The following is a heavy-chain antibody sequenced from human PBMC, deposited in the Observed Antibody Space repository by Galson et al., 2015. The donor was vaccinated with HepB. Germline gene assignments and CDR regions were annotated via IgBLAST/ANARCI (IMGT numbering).Heavy chain of an antibody. CDR3: ARQFRGSGIFVI. V-gene: IGHV3-48*04. CDR2: IGGTSRTI. D-gene: IGHD3-10*01. Sequence: SLRLSCAASGFTFSDYSMNWVRQAPGKGLGWVSYIGGTSRTISYADSVKGRFTISRDNAKNSLYLQMNSLSAEDTAVYYCARQFRGSGIFVIWGQGTMVTVSS. CDR1: GFTFSDYS. J-gene: IGHJ3*02.